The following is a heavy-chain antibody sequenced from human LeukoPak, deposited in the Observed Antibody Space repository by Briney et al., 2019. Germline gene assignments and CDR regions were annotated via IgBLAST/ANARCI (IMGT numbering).Heavy chain of an antibody. CDR2: ISHDESNK. CDR1: GFTFSNYA. V-gene: IGHV3-30-3*01. Sequence: GRSLRLSCAASGFTFSNYAMHWVRQAPGKGLEWVAVISHDESNKYYVDSVKGRFTVSRDSSRSTLYLQMSSLRPEDTAVYFCARVSGWLPGDYWGQGTLVTVSS. CDR3: ARVSGWLPGDY. D-gene: IGHD6-19*01. J-gene: IGHJ4*02.